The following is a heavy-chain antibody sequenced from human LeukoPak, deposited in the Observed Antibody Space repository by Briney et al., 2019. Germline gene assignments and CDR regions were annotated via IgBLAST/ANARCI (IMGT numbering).Heavy chain of an antibody. Sequence: ASVKVSCEASGYTFTGYYMHWVRRAPGQGLEWMGWINPNSGGTNYAQKFQGRVTMTRDTSISTAYMELSRLRSDDTAVYYCARDRKWLVRGWFDPWGQGTLVTVSS. CDR2: INPNSGGT. CDR3: ARDRKWLVRGWFDP. J-gene: IGHJ5*02. D-gene: IGHD6-19*01. CDR1: GYTFTGYY. V-gene: IGHV1-2*02.